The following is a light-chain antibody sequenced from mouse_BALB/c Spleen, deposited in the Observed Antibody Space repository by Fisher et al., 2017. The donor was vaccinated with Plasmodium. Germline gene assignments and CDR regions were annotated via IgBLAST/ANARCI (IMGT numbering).Light chain of an antibody. CDR1: QSINNY. J-gene: IGKJ5*01. CDR3: QHSNSWPLA. V-gene: IGKV5-45*01. Sequence: DIVMTQSPATLSVTPGDGVSLSCRASQSINNYLHWYQQRSHEPPRLLINYGSQSISGLPSRFSGRGSGTDFTLIINSVETEDFGMYFCQHSNSWPLAFGAGTKLELK. CDR2: YGS.